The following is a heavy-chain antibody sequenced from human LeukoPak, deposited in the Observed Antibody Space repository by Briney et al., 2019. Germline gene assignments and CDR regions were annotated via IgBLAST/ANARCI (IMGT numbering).Heavy chain of an antibody. CDR2: ISSSSSTK. Sequence: PGGSLRLSCTASGFTFGDYAMGWVRQAPGKGLEWISYISSSSSTKYYADSVKGRFTISRDNAKNSLYLQMNSLRAEDTAVYYCARDLATVVTMWGQGTLVTVSS. CDR3: ARDLATVVTM. V-gene: IGHV3-48*01. J-gene: IGHJ4*02. CDR1: GFTFGDYA. D-gene: IGHD4-23*01.